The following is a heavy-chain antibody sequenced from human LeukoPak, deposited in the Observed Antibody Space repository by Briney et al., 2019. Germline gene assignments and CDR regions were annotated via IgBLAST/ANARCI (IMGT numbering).Heavy chain of an antibody. J-gene: IGHJ4*02. CDR3: ARDIPSGFYTPDY. D-gene: IGHD5-12*01. Sequence: GGSLRLSCVASGFTFSDYWMSWVRQAPGRGLEWVANIETDGDQKNYVDSVKGRFAISRDNARNSLYLQMNSLRDEDTVVYYCARDIPSGFYTPDYWGRGTLVTVSS. CDR1: GFTFSDYW. V-gene: IGHV3-7*01. CDR2: IETDGDQK.